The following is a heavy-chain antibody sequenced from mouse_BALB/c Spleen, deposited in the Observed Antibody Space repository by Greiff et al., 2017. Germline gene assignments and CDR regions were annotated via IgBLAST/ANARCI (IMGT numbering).Heavy chain of an antibody. CDR2: INPDSSTI. V-gene: IGHV4-1*02. CDR1: GFDFSRYW. CDR3: ARKPFYYGSSYVSWFAY. D-gene: IGHD1-1*01. Sequence: EVQRVESGGGLVQPGGSLKLSCAASGFDFSRYWMSWVRQAPGKGLEWIGEINPDSSTINYTPSLKDKFIISRDNAKNTLYLQMSKVRSEDTALYYCARKPFYYGSSYVSWFAYWGQGTLVTVSA. J-gene: IGHJ3*01.